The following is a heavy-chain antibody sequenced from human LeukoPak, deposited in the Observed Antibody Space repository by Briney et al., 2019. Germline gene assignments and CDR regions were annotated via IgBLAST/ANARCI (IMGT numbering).Heavy chain of an antibody. Sequence: GGSLRLSCAASGFTFSSHWMSWVRQAPGKGLEWVSIIYSGGSTYYADSVKGRFTISRDNSKNTLYLQMNSLRAEDTAVYYCARRRPSSWSFDYWGQGTLVTVSS. V-gene: IGHV3-53*01. CDR3: ARRRPSSWSFDY. CDR2: IYSGGST. CDR1: GFTFSSHW. J-gene: IGHJ4*02. D-gene: IGHD6-13*01.